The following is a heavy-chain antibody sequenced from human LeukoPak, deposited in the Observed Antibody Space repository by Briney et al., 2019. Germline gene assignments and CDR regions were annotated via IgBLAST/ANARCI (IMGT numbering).Heavy chain of an antibody. V-gene: IGHV4-39*01. D-gene: IGHD3-16*02. Sequence: PSETLSLTCAVSGDSISTIHYYWGWIRQPPGRGLEWFGSIYYGGTTYYNPSLKSRVTISVDTSKNQFSLSLSSVTAADAAVYYCARHYRAFLNWFDPWGQGTLVTVSS. J-gene: IGHJ5*02. CDR3: ARHYRAFLNWFDP. CDR2: IYYGGTT. CDR1: GDSISTIHYY.